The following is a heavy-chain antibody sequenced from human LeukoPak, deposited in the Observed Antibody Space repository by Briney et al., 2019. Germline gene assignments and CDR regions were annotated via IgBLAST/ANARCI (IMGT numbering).Heavy chain of an antibody. V-gene: IGHV1-2*02. CDR1: GYTFTGYY. Sequence: ASVKVSCKASGYTFTGYYMHWVRQAPGQWLEWMGWINPNSGGTNYAQKFQGRVTMTEDTSTDTAYMELSSLRSEDTAVYYCATWTGDPQYNWFDPWGQGTLVTVSS. CDR2: INPNSGGT. D-gene: IGHD3/OR15-3a*01. CDR3: ATWTGDPQYNWFDP. J-gene: IGHJ5*02.